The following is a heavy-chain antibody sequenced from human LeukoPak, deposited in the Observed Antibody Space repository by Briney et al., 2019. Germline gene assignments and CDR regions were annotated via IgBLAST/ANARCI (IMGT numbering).Heavy chain of an antibody. CDR1: GFTFSSYG. Sequence: GGSLRLSCAASGFTFSSYGMSWVRQAPGKGLEWVSAISGSGGSTYYADSVKGRFTISRDNSKNTLYLQMNSLRAEDTAVYYCAKGPAIAVAPYYYYYMDVWGKGTTVTISS. CDR2: ISGSGGST. CDR3: AKGPAIAVAPYYYYYMDV. V-gene: IGHV3-23*01. D-gene: IGHD6-19*01. J-gene: IGHJ6*03.